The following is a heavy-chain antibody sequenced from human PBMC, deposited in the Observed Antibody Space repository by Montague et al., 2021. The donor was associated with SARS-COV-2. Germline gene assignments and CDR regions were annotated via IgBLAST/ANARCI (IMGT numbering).Heavy chain of an antibody. V-gene: IGHV4-4*02. J-gene: IGHJ4*01. CDR1: GASVTSTNW. Sequence: SETLSLTCGVSGASVTSTNWWSWVRQPTGKGLEWIGEIYHTGNTNYSQSLKNRVSISLDKSKNKLSLRLNSVTAADTAVYYCASPKEGSGDYRPFDYWGQGNLVTVSS. CDR3: ASPKEGSGDYRPFDY. D-gene: IGHD3-22*01. CDR2: IYHTGNT.